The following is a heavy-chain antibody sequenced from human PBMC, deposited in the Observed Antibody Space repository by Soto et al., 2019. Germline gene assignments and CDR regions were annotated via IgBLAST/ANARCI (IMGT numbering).Heavy chain of an antibody. CDR2: ISYDGSNK. V-gene: IGHV3-30*03. CDR1: GLTFSSSA. Sequence: QVQLLESGGGVVQPGRSLRLSCAASGLTFSSSAMHWVRQAPGKGLEWVALISYDGSNKYYVDSVKGRFTISRDNSKNTLDLQMNGLREEDTAVYYCAAETKSYFYGMDVWGQGTTVTVSS. J-gene: IGHJ6*02. CDR3: AAETKSYFYGMDV.